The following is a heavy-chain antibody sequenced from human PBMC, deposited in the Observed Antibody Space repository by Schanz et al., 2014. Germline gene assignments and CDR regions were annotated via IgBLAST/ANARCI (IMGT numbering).Heavy chain of an antibody. Sequence: QVQLVASGGGGVQPGRSLRLSCAAPGFTFSSYGMHWVRQAPGKGLEWVAVIWYDGSNKDYADSVKGRFTIARDNSKNTLFLQMSTLRVDDMDVYYCGRAGTGMAGGYFELWGRGTLVTVSS. J-gene: IGHJ2*01. CDR3: GRAGTGMAGGYFEL. D-gene: IGHD1-26*01. V-gene: IGHV3-33*01. CDR2: IWYDGSNK. CDR1: GFTFSSYG.